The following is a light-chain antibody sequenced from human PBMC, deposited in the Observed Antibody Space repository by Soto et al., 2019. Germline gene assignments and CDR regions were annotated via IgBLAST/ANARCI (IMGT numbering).Light chain of an antibody. CDR3: AGWDDSLNGPV. V-gene: IGLV1-44*01. CDR1: SSNIGRNT. J-gene: IGLJ2*01. CDR2: SNN. Sequence: QSVLTQPPSASGTPGQRVTISCSGSSSNIGRNTVNWYQQLPGTAPKLLIYSNNQRPSGVPDRFSGSKSGTSGSLAISGLQSEDVADYYWAGWDDSLNGPVFGGGTKLTVL.